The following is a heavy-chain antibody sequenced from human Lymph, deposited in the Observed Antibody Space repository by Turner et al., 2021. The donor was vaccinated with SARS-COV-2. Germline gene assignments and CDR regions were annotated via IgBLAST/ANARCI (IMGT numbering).Heavy chain of an antibody. CDR1: GSTFTSYD. Sequence: QVQLVQSGAEVKKPGASVQVSCKASGSTFTSYDINWVRQATGQGLEGMGWMNPNSGYTGYAQKFQGRVTMTRNTSISTAYMELNSLTSDDTAVYYCAKGDGYPPHGLLDPWGQGTLVTVSS. V-gene: IGHV1-8*01. D-gene: IGHD6-25*01. CDR2: MNPNSGYT. CDR3: AKGDGYPPHGLLDP. J-gene: IGHJ5*02.